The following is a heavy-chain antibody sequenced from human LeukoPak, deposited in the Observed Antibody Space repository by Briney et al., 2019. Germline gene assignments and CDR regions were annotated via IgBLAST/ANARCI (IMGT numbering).Heavy chain of an antibody. V-gene: IGHV3-74*01. CDR3: ASPAAVAGTGDFDY. CDR1: GFTFSSYW. J-gene: IGHJ4*02. CDR2: INSDGSST. Sequence: GGSLRLSCAASGFTFSSYWMHWVRQAPGKGLVWVSRINSDGSSTSYADSVKGRFTISRDNAKNTLYLQMTNLRAEDTAVYYCASPAAVAGTGDFDYWGQGTLVIVSS. D-gene: IGHD6-19*01.